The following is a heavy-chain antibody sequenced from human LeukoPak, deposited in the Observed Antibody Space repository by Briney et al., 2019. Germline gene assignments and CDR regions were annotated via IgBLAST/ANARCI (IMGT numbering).Heavy chain of an antibody. CDR1: GFTFSTYW. CDR3: ARDSAGNDY. CDR2: IKQDGSEK. J-gene: IGHJ4*02. Sequence: PGGSLRLSCAASGFTFSTYWMSWVRQAPGKGLEWVVNIKQDGSEKYYIDSVKGRFTISRDNAKNSLYLQMNSLRAEDTAMYYCARDSAGNDYWGQGTLVTVSS. D-gene: IGHD6-13*01. V-gene: IGHV3-7*01.